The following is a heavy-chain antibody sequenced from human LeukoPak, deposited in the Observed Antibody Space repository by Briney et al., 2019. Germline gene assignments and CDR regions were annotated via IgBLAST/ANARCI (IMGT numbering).Heavy chain of an antibody. CDR3: ARVDSGHDYGPS. CDR2: INPNSGDT. J-gene: IGHJ3*01. V-gene: IGHV1-2*06. D-gene: IGHD5-12*01. Sequence: ASVKVSCKASGYTFTTYYMHWVRQVPGQGLEWMGRINPNSGDTDYAQKFQGRVIMTRDTSISTAYMEVSRLRSDDTAVYYCARVDSGHDYGPSWGQGTTVTVSS. CDR1: GYTFTTYY.